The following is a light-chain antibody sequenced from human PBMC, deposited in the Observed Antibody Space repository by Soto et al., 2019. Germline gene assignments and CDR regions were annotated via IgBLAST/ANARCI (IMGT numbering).Light chain of an antibody. V-gene: IGLV2-11*01. CDR3: YSYTASDIWV. CDR1: NSDVGRYNF. CDR2: AVS. Sequence: QSALTQPRSVSGSPGQSVTISCTGTNSDVGRYNFVSWYQQLPGKAPKLLISAVSQRPSGVPDRFSGSKSGNTASLTTSGLQADDEADYFCYSYTASDIWVFGGGTKLTVL. J-gene: IGLJ3*02.